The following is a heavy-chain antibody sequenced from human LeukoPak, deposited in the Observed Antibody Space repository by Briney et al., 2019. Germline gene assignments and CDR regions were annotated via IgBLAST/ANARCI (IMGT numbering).Heavy chain of an antibody. CDR2: INQDGSAK. CDR1: GFTFSHYW. D-gene: IGHD5-18*01. Sequence: GGSLRLSCAASGFTFSHYWMSWVRQAPGKGLEWVANINQDGSAKAYVDSVKGRFTISRDNAKNSLYLQMNSLRAEDTAEYYCASCRYSYGHPYYYYYMDVWGKGTTVTVSS. V-gene: IGHV3-7*01. J-gene: IGHJ6*03. CDR3: ASCRYSYGHPYYYYYMDV.